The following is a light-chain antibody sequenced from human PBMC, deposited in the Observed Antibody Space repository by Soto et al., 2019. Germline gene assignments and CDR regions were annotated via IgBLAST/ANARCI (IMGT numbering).Light chain of an antibody. J-gene: IGKJ4*01. CDR1: QDISSY. CDR3: QQYDNLPFT. CDR2: EAS. Sequence: DIQMTQSPSSLSASVRDRVTITCQASQDISSYLNWYQQKPGKAPKLLIFEASNLETGVPSRFSGSGSGTDFTFTISSLQAEDIATYYCQQYDNLPFTFGGGTKVEIK. V-gene: IGKV1-33*01.